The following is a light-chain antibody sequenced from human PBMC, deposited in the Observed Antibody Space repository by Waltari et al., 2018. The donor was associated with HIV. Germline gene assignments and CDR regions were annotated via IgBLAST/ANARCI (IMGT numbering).Light chain of an antibody. CDR1: SSDISTYDF. CDR3: SSYTTSNTVV. V-gene: IGLV2-14*03. Sequence: QSALTQPAAVSGSPGQSITISCSGTSSDISTYDFVFWYQKHPAKAPKLLIYDVTARPSGFSRRFSGSKSGSTASLTISSIQADDEADYYCSSYTTSNTVVFGPGTKLSVL. CDR2: DVT. J-gene: IGLJ2*01.